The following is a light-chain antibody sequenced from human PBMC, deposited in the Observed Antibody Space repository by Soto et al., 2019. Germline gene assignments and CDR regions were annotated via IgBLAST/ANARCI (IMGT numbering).Light chain of an antibody. Sequence: TQSASTLSVSPGERATLSCRASQSVSSNLAWYQQKPGQAPRLLIYGASNRATGIPDRFSGSGSGTDFTLTISRLAPEDFAVYYCQQYGSSGTFGQGTKVDIK. CDR2: GAS. CDR3: QQYGSSGT. V-gene: IGKV3-20*01. J-gene: IGKJ1*01. CDR1: QSVSSN.